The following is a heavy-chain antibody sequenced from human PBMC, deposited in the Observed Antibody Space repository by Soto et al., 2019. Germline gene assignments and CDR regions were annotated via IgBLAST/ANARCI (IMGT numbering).Heavy chain of an antibody. V-gene: IGHV4-34*08. J-gene: IGHJ3*02. CDR3: ATYRKSFQI. CDR1: GGTFRCYC. Sequence: SGTMALTXAAYGGTFRCYCWTWIRQPPGKGLEWIGEINHSGSTNYNPSLKSRVTISVDRSKNHFFLNLTSVTAADTAVYYCATYRKSFQIWGQGTKVTVSS. CDR2: INHSGST.